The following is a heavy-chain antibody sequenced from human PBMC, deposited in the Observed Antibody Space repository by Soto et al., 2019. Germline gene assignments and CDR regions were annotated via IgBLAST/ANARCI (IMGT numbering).Heavy chain of an antibody. CDR1: GFTFSNYW. CDR3: ARESGRGYCTDTECYPT. D-gene: IGHD2-8*01. Sequence: EVQLMESGGGLVQPGGSLRLSCAASGFTFSNYWMSWVRQAPGKGLEWVANIRQDESDKYYVDSVKGRFTISRDNAKSSLYLQMNSLRAEDTAVYYCARESGRGYCTDTECYPTWGQGTLVTVSS. CDR2: IRQDESDK. J-gene: IGHJ4*02. V-gene: IGHV3-7*03.